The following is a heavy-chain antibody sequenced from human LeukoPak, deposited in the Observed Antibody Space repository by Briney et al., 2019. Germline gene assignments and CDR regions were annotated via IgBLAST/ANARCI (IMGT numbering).Heavy chain of an antibody. Sequence: PGGSLRLSCAASGFTFSSYWMSWVRQAPGKGLDWVANINRDGGEKYHVDSVKGRFTISRDNAKNSLYLQMNSLRTEDTAIYYCARAPEGSGSSYYFDYWGQGILVTVSS. CDR3: ARAPEGSGSSYYFDY. D-gene: IGHD3-10*01. J-gene: IGHJ4*02. V-gene: IGHV3-7*01. CDR1: GFTFSSYW. CDR2: INRDGGEK.